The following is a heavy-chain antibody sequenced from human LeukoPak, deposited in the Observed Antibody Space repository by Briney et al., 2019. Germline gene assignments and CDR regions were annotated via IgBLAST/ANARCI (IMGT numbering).Heavy chain of an antibody. Sequence: ASVKVSCKASGYTFTGYYMHWVRQAPGQGLEWMGWINPNSGGTNYAQKFQGRVTMTRDTSISTAYMELSRLRSDDTAVYHCARSSGVRDWFDPWGQGTLVTVSS. CDR3: ARSSGVRDWFDP. CDR2: INPNSGGT. J-gene: IGHJ5*02. CDR1: GYTFTGYY. D-gene: IGHD6-6*01. V-gene: IGHV1-2*02.